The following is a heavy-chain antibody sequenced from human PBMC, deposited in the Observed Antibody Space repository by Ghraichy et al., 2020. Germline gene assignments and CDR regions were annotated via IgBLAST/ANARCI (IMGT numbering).Heavy chain of an antibody. D-gene: IGHD1-26*01. CDR3: ARSQYSGSYYGLIYYYYGMDV. V-gene: IGHV4-34*01. Sequence: TLSLTCAVYGGSFSGYYWSWIRQPPGKGLEWIGEINHSGSTNYNPSLKSRVTISVDTSKNQFSLKLSSVTAADTAVYYCARSQYSGSYYGLIYYYYGMDVWGQGTTVTVSS. J-gene: IGHJ6*02. CDR2: INHSGST. CDR1: GGSFSGYY.